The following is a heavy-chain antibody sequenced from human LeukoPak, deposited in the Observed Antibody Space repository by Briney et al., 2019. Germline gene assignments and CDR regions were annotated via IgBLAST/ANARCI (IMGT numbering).Heavy chain of an antibody. J-gene: IGHJ4*02. Sequence: SVKVSCTASGYTFTSYGISWVRQAPGQGLEWMGGIIPIFGTANYAQKFQGRVTITADESTSTAYMELSSLRSEDTAVYYCAILSITMVRGALPHDYWGQGTLVTVSS. CDR2: IIPIFGTA. CDR3: AILSITMVRGALPHDY. CDR1: GYTFTSYG. V-gene: IGHV1-69*13. D-gene: IGHD3-10*01.